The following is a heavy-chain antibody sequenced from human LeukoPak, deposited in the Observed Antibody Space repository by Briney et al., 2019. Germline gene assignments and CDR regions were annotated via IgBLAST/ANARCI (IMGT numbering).Heavy chain of an antibody. CDR2: IKQDGSEK. V-gene: IGHV3-7*03. J-gene: IGHJ4*02. D-gene: IGHD3-22*01. Sequence: GGSLRLSCAASGFTFSSYWMSWVRQAPGKGLEWVANIKQDGSEKYYVDSVKGRFTISRDNAKNSLYLQMNSLRAEDTAVYYCAKDSSSMIVVLDYWGQGALVTVSS. CDR3: AKDSSSMIVVLDY. CDR1: GFTFSSYW.